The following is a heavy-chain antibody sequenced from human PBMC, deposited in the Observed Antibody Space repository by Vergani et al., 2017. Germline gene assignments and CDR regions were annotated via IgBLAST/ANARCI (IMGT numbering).Heavy chain of an antibody. Sequence: QLQLQESGPGLVKPSETLSLTCTVSGGSISSSSYYWGWIRQPPGKGLEWIGSIYTSGSTNYNPSLKSRVTMSVDTSKNQVYLKLSSVTAADTAVYYCARDLGPYYYYYGMDVWGQGTTVTVSS. CDR2: IYTSGST. CDR3: ARDLGPYYYYYGMDV. J-gene: IGHJ6*02. CDR1: GGSISSSSYY. V-gene: IGHV4-39*07.